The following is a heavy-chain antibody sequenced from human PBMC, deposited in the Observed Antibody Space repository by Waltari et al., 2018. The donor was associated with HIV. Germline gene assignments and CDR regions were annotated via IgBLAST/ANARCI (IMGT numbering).Heavy chain of an antibody. CDR2: INHAGAN. Sequence: QVRLQEWGTGVFKPSEPLSPSCAMYDGSFIGYYWTWIRQSPGRGLQWFGEINHAGANNYNPSLRSRLIFSIDTSKKQFYMKLTSVTVADTATYFCARGYAAAAPYFGLDVWGQGTTVTVSS. D-gene: IGHD6-13*01. J-gene: IGHJ6*02. CDR1: DGSFIGYY. V-gene: IGHV4-34*01. CDR3: ARGYAAAAPYFGLDV.